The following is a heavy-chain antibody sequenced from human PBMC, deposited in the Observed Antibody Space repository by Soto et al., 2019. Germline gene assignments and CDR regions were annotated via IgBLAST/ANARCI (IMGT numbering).Heavy chain of an antibody. Sequence: PGESLKISCKGSGYSFTSYWIAWVRQMPGKGLEWMAIINPGDSDTKYNPSFQGQVTISADKSITTTYLQWSSLKASDTAIYYCAASIFYYGMDVWGQGTTVTVSS. V-gene: IGHV5-51*01. J-gene: IGHJ6*02. CDR3: AASIFYYGMDV. CDR1: GYSFTSYW. CDR2: INPGDSDT.